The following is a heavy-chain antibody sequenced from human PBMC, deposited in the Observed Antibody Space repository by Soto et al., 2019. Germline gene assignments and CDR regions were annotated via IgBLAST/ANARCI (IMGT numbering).Heavy chain of an antibody. CDR1: GGSISSGDYY. V-gene: IGHV4-30-4*01. D-gene: IGHD3-22*01. J-gene: IGHJ5*02. CDR2: IYYSGST. CDR3: ARGMSYYDSSGYSYWFDP. Sequence: TSETLSLTCTVSGGSISSGDYYWSWIRQPPGKGLEWIGYIYYSGSTYYNPSLKSRVTISVDTSKNQFSLKLSSVTAADTAVYYCARGMSYYDSSGYSYWFDPWGQGTLVTVSS.